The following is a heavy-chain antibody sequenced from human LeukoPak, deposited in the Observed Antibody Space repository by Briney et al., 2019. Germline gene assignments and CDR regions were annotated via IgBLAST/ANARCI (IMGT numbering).Heavy chain of an antibody. J-gene: IGHJ5*02. Sequence: SVKVSCKASGGTFSSYTISWVRQAPGQGLEWMGRIIPILGIANYAQKFQGRVTITADKSTSTAYMELSSLRSEDTAVYYCARYYYDSSGYYHNWSDPWGQGTLVTVSS. CDR2: IIPILGIA. CDR1: GGTFSSYT. D-gene: IGHD3-22*01. CDR3: ARYYYDSSGYYHNWSDP. V-gene: IGHV1-69*02.